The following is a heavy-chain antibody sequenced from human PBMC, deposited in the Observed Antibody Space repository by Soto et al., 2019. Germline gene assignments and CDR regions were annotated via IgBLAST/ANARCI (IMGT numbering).Heavy chain of an antibody. D-gene: IGHD3-10*01. J-gene: IGHJ4*02. CDR1: GASLRSGSYY. CDR3: SYGSSFDY. CDR2: ISHSGRT. V-gene: IGHV4-61*01. Sequence: PSETLSLTCTVSGASLRSGSYYWSWIRQPPGKGLEWIGYISHSGRTNYYPSLKSRLTMSVDTSQNQFSLHLNSVTAADTAVYYCSYGSSFDYWGQGTLVTVSS.